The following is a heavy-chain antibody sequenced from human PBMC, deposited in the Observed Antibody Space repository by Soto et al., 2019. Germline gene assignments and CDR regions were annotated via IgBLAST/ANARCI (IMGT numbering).Heavy chain of an antibody. V-gene: IGHV3-23*01. CDR1: GFNLTNYA. Sequence: EVQVLDSGGGLVQPGGSLRLSCAVTGFNLTNYAMSWVRQAPGKGLDWVSTSSGSGGGTYYADSVKGRFRISRDNSKNTLYLQMDSLRAEDTAVYYCAKVWIAATGTIGTSDHWGQGTLVTVSS. J-gene: IGHJ4*02. D-gene: IGHD6-13*01. CDR2: SSGSGGGT. CDR3: AKVWIAATGTIGTSDH.